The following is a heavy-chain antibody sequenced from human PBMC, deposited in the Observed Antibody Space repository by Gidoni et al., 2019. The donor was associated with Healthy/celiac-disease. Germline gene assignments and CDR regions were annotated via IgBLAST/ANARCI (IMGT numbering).Heavy chain of an antibody. Sequence: EVQLVESGGGLFQPGGSLRLSCAASGFTFSSYWMSWGRQAPGKGLVWVANIKQDGSEKYYVDSVKGRFTISRDNAKNSLYLQMNSLRAEDTAVYYCARVGITMVRGVIITNYYYYMDVWGKGTTVTVSS. J-gene: IGHJ6*03. CDR3: ARVGITMVRGVIITNYYYYMDV. CDR1: GFTFSSYW. D-gene: IGHD3-10*01. CDR2: IKQDGSEK. V-gene: IGHV3-7*01.